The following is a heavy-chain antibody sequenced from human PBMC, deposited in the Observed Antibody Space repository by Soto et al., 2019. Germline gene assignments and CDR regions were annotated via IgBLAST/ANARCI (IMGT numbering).Heavy chain of an antibody. J-gene: IGHJ4*02. CDR1: GFTFGDYA. CDR2: VRSKAYGGTT. D-gene: IGHD6-13*01. V-gene: IGHV3-49*04. Sequence: GGSLRLSCTVSGFTFGDYAMSWVRQAPGKGLEWVGFVRSKAYGGTTEYAASVKGRFMISRDDSKSIAYLQMNSLRTEDTAMYYCRGEAGDYWGQGTLVTVYS. CDR3: RGEAGDY.